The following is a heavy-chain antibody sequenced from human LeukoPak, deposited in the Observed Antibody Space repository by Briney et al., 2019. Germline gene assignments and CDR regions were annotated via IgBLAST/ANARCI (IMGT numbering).Heavy chain of an antibody. V-gene: IGHV4-59*08. CDR3: ARRNSGSFDY. CDR2: IYYSGST. D-gene: IGHD1-26*01. Sequence: SETLSPTCTVSGGSISSYYWSWIRQPPGKGLEWIGYIYYSGSTNYNPSLKSRVTISVDTSKNQFSLKLSSVTAADTAVYYCARRNSGSFDYWGQGTLVTVSS. CDR1: GGSISSYY. J-gene: IGHJ4*02.